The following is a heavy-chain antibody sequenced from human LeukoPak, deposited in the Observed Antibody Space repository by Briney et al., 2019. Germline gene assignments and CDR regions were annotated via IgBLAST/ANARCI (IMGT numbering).Heavy chain of an antibody. J-gene: IGHJ4*02. Sequence: PGGSLRLSCAASGFTFSSYAMSWVRQAPGKGLEWVSAISGSGGSTYYADSVKGRFTISRDNSKNTLYLQMNSLRAEDTAVYYCATNPSRYDILTGYYRGLDYWGQGTLVTVSS. D-gene: IGHD3-9*01. V-gene: IGHV3-23*01. CDR3: ATNPSRYDILTGYYRGLDY. CDR1: GFTFSSYA. CDR2: ISGSGGST.